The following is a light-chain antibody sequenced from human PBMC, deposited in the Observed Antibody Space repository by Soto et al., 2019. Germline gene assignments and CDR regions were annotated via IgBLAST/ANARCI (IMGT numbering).Light chain of an antibody. V-gene: IGLV1-51*01. Sequence: QSVLTQPPSVSAAPGQKVTISCSGSNSNIGNNRVAWYQQLPGTAPKLLIYENNKRPSGIPDRFSGSKSGTSATLGITGLQTGDEADYYCGTWDSSLSAGVFGGGTKVTVL. CDR1: NSNIGNNR. J-gene: IGLJ3*02. CDR2: ENN. CDR3: GTWDSSLSAGV.